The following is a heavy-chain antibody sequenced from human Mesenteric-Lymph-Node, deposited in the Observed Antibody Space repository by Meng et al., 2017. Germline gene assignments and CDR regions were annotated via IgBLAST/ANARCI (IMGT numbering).Heavy chain of an antibody. CDR2: INPSGGST. CDR1: GYTFTSYY. V-gene: IGHV1-46*01. Sequence: ASVKVSCKASGYTFTSYYMHWVRQAPGQGLEWMGIINPSGGSTRSAQRFQGRLTMTRDTSTSTVYMEMSSLRSEDTAVYYCARGIRDSSGREYFQHWGQGTRVTVSS. D-gene: IGHD6-19*01. J-gene: IGHJ1*01. CDR3: ARGIRDSSGREYFQH.